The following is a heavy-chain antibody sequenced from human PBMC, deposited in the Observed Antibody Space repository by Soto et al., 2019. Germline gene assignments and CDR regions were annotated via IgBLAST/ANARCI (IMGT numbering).Heavy chain of an antibody. CDR1: GGSVSSGSHY. Sequence: PSETLALACAVSGGSVSSGSHYGIWILQPPGRGLEWIAYISYTGTTDYNPSLKSRVTISIDMSKNQLSLRLGSVTAADTAVYYCATDRSDDLNSFDAFDISGQGTMVTVSS. CDR3: ATDRSDDLNSFDAFDI. V-gene: IGHV4-61*01. CDR2: ISYTGTT. D-gene: IGHD1-1*01. J-gene: IGHJ3*02.